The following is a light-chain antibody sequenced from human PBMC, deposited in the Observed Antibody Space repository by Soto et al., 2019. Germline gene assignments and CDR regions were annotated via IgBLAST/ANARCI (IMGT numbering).Light chain of an antibody. Sequence: QPVLTQPASVSGSPGQSITISCIGSSSDVGGYNYVSWYQHHPGRVPKPMIFEVSDRPSGVSSRVSGSKSGNTAYLTISGLQAEDEADYYCSSFSSHSTIVFGGGTKLTVL. CDR1: SSDVGGYNY. V-gene: IGLV2-14*01. CDR3: SSFSSHSTIV. J-gene: IGLJ2*01. CDR2: EVS.